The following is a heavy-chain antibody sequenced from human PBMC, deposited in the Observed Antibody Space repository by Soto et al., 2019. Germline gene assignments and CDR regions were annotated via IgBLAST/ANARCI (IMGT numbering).Heavy chain of an antibody. CDR2: IHSSGSA. Sequence: SETLSLTCTVSDGSISNSYWSWIRQPAGKGLEWIGRIHSSGSAKYNPSLNSRVAMSVDTSKSQFSLEVSSLTAADTAVYYCAREEQLGPYYYYALDVWGQGTTVTVSS. J-gene: IGHJ6*02. D-gene: IGHD1-1*01. CDR1: DGSISNSY. CDR3: AREEQLGPYYYYALDV. V-gene: IGHV4-4*07.